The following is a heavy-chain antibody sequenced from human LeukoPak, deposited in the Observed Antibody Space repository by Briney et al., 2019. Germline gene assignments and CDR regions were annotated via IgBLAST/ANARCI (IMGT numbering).Heavy chain of an antibody. V-gene: IGHV4-59*12. D-gene: IGHD4-11*01. J-gene: IGHJ5*02. Sequence: SETLSLTCTVSGVSIRTYYWTWIRQPPGKGLEWIGNIDYSGNTKYNPSLKSRVTISVDTSKNQFSLKLSSVTAADTAVYYCARGLTTVSSYNWFDPWGQGTLVTVSS. CDR3: ARGLTTVSSYNWFDP. CDR2: IDYSGNT. CDR1: GVSIRTYY.